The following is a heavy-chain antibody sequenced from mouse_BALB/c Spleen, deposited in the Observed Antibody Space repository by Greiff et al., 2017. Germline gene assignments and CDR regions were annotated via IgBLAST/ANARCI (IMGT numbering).Heavy chain of an antibody. D-gene: IGHD1-1*01. V-gene: IGHV1S41*01. CDR3: ARGITTVERDY. Sequence: DLVKPGASVKLSCKASGYTFTSYWINWIKQRPGQGLEWIGRIAPGSGSTYYNEMFKGKATLTVDTSSSTAYIQLSSLSSEDSAVYFCARGITTVERDYWGQGTTLTVSS. CDR1: GYTFTSYW. J-gene: IGHJ2*01. CDR2: IAPGSGST.